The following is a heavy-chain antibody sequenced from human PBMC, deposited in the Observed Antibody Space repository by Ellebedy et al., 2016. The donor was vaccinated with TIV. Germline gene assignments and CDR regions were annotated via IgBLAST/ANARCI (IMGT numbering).Heavy chain of an antibody. V-gene: IGHV1-18*04. J-gene: IGHJ4*02. Sequence: AASVKVSCKASGYTFTGYYMPWVRQAPGQGLEWMAWITASNGDTNYAQKFRGRVTMTTDTTTSTAYMELRRLSSDDTAVYFCAKGRLTGPFDSWGQGTLVTVSS. CDR1: GYTFTGYY. CDR3: AKGRLTGPFDS. D-gene: IGHD3-9*01. CDR2: ITASNGDT.